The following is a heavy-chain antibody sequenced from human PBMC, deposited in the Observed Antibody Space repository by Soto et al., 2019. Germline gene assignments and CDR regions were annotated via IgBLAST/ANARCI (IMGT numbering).Heavy chain of an antibody. Sequence: GGSLRLSCATSGFDFSNTWIHWVRQVPGQGLVWVSRINSDGSSIIYTDSVKGRFTLSRDNAKNTVHLQMSSLRVEDTAVYYCAKDWYHTIDSWGQGIPVTVSS. CDR1: GFDFSNTW. V-gene: IGHV3-74*01. D-gene: IGHD1-20*01. CDR2: INSDGSSI. J-gene: IGHJ4*02. CDR3: AKDWYHTIDS.